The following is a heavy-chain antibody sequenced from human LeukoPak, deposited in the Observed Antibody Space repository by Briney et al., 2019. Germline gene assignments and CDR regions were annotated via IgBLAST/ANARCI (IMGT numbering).Heavy chain of an antibody. V-gene: IGHV4-34*01. J-gene: IGHJ6*03. CDR1: GGSFSGYY. Sequence: SETLSLTCAVYGGSFSGYYWSWIRQPPGKGLEWIGEINHSGSTNYNPSLKSRVTISVDTSKNQLSLKLSSVTAADTAVYYCARARKRGSYLNYYYMDVWGKGTTVTVSS. CDR2: INHSGST. D-gene: IGHD1-26*01. CDR3: ARARKRGSYLNYYYMDV.